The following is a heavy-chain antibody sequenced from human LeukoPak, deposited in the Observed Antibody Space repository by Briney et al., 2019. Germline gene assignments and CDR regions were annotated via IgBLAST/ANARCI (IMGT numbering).Heavy chain of an antibody. CDR2: KHYSGMA. D-gene: IGHD2-8*02. CDR3: ARYFCPGGICSHFDF. V-gene: IGHV4-59*08. CDR1: GGSINTYF. J-gene: IGHJ4*02. Sequence: ETLSLTCTVSGGSINTYFWSWVRQPPGKGLEWIGYKHYSGMAESNPSLKSRIYISVDTSNNQFFLKLSSVTAADTAVYFCARYFCPGGICSHFDFWGQGALVTVSS.